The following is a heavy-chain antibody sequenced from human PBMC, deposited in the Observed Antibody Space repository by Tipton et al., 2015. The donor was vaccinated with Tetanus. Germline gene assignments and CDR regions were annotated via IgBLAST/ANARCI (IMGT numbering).Heavy chain of an antibody. J-gene: IGHJ4*02. D-gene: IGHD3-10*01. V-gene: IGHV3-66*01. CDR3: ARGGLLWFGELSYRKGFDY. CDR1: GFTVSSNY. CDR2: IYSGGST. Sequence: SLRLSCAASGFTVSSNYMSWVRQAPGKGLEWVSVIYSGGSTYYADSVKGRFTISRDNSKNTLYLQMNSLRAEDTAVYYCARGGLLWFGELSYRKGFDYWGQGTLVTVSS.